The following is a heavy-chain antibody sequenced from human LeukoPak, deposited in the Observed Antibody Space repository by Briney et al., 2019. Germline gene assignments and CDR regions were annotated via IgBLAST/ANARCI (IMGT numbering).Heavy chain of an antibody. CDR1: GYTFTGYY. V-gene: IGHV1-2*02. D-gene: IGHD1-26*01. CDR3: VRLVVGDSKERFDP. Sequence: ASVKVSCKASGYTFTGYYMHWVRQAPGQGLEWMGWINPNSGGTNYAQKFQGRVTMTRDTSISTAYMELSRLRSDDTAVHYCVRLVVGDSKERFDPWGQGTLVTVSS. J-gene: IGHJ5*02. CDR2: INPNSGGT.